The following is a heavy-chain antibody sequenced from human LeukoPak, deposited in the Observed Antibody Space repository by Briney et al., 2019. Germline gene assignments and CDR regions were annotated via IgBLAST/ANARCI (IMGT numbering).Heavy chain of an antibody. V-gene: IGHV4-59*01. Sequence: SETLSLTCTVSGGSISSYYWSWIQQPPGKGLEWIGYIYYSGSTNYNPSLKSRVTISVDTSKNQFSLKLSSVTAADTAVYYCARVSGSYYRFDYWGQGTLVTVSS. CDR1: GGSISSYY. D-gene: IGHD1-26*01. CDR3: ARVSGSYYRFDY. CDR2: IYYSGST. J-gene: IGHJ4*02.